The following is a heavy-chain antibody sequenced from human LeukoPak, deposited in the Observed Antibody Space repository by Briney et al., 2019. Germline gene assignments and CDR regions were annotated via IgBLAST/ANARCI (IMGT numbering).Heavy chain of an antibody. D-gene: IGHD6-6*01. CDR2: ISTYGGST. CDR3: ARHRVGSSYEAFDL. CDR1: GFTFSGHA. V-gene: IGHV3-64D*06. Sequence: GESLRLSCSTSGFTFSGHAMHWVRQAPGKGLEWVSSISTYGGSTYYADSVKGRFTISRDNSKNTVSLQMSSLRAEDTAVYYCARHRVGSSYEAFDLWGQGTLVTVSS. J-gene: IGHJ3*01.